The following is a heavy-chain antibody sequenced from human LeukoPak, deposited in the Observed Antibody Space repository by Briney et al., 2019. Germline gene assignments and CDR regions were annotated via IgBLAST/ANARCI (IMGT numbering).Heavy chain of an antibody. CDR1: GYSFTTCG. V-gene: IGHV1-69*04. Sequence: SVKVSCKASGYSFTTCGISWVRQAPGQGLEWLGRIIPSVGLIHYAQKFQGRGTISADETTTTAFLELTSLRSDDTAVYFCTRGLGAKREDFWGQGTLVTVSS. D-gene: IGHD1-26*01. CDR3: TRGLGAKREDF. J-gene: IGHJ4*02. CDR2: IIPSVGLI.